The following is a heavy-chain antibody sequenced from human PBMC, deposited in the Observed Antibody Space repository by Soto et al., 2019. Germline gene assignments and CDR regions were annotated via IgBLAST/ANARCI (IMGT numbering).Heavy chain of an antibody. CDR2: INHSGST. CDR1: GGSFSGYY. J-gene: IGHJ6*02. Sequence: SETLSLTCAVYGGSFSGYYWSWIRQPPGKGLEWIGGINHSGSTNYNPYLKSRVTISVDTSKNQFSLKLSSVTAADTAVYYCATGYGDYYYYYGMDVWGQGTTVTVSS. CDR3: ATGYGDYYYYYGMDV. D-gene: IGHD4-17*01. V-gene: IGHV4-34*01.